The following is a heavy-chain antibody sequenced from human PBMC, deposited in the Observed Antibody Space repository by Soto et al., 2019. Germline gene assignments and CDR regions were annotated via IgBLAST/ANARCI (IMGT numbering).Heavy chain of an antibody. J-gene: IGHJ4*02. V-gene: IGHV1-69*13. CDR2: IIPLFAAP. CDR3: ARGVESKLWGEEYFDS. D-gene: IGHD3-16*01. CDR1: GGTFSSYG. Sequence: SVKVSCKASGGTFSSYGFSWVRQAPGQGLEWMGGIIPLFAAPNYAQKFQGRVTFTADEPASTAYMELSSLRSEDTAVYYCARGVESKLWGEEYFDSWGPGTLVTVSS.